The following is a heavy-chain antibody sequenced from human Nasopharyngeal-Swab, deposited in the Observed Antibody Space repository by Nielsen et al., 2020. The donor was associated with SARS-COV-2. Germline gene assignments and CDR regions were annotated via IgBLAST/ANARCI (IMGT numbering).Heavy chain of an antibody. CDR1: GFTFSDYY. D-gene: IGHD4/OR15-4a*01. J-gene: IGHJ4*02. CDR3: AKDWRYGGGY. V-gene: IGHV3-23*01. CDR2: ISVDGRST. Sequence: GESLKISCAASGFTFSDYYMSWIRQAPGKGLEWVSHISVDGRSTYYADSVNGRFTTSRDNSKNTLYLQMNSLRAEDTSLYFCAKDWRYGGGYWGQGTLVTVSS.